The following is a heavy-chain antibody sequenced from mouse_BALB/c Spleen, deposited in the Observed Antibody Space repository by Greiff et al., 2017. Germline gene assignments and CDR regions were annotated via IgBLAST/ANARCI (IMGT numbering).Heavy chain of an antibody. CDR3: ARRCLYGDYAMDY. D-gene: IGHD1-1*01. J-gene: IGHJ4*01. CDR1: GYTFTSYT. CDR2: INPSSGYT. V-gene: IGHV1-4*01. Sequence: VHLVESGAELARPGASVKMSCKASGYTFTSYTMHWVKQRPGQGLEWIGYINPSSGYTNYNQKFKDKATLTADKSSSTAYMQLSSLTSEDSAVYYCARRCLYGDYAMDYWGQGTSVTVSS.